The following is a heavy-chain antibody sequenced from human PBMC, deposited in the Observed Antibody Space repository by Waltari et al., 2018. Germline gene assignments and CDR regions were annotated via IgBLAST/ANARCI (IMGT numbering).Heavy chain of an antibody. CDR2: MNPSNGNT. V-gene: IGHV1-8*01. Sequence: QVQLVQSGAEVNKPGASVKVSCKASGYICTRLNINWFRQATGQGLEWMGWMNPSNGNTGYAQKFQGRVTLTRDISKNTAYMELSTLRLEDTAVYYCVSGYSHDRDGAFGVWSQGTVVTVSS. J-gene: IGHJ3*01. CDR3: VSGYSHDRDGAFGV. D-gene: IGHD5-12*01. CDR1: GYICTRLN.